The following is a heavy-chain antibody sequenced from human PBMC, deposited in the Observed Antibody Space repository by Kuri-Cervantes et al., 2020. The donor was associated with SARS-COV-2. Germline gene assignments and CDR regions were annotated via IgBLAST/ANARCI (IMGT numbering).Heavy chain of an antibody. CDR3: ARFVIGRAISTAGPGFFDY. CDR2: IKEDGSGR. CDR1: RFPFSSYW. D-gene: IGHD6-13*01. V-gene: IGHV3-7*03. Sequence: GESLKISCAASRFPFSSYWMSWVRQAPGKGLEWVANIKEDGSGRYYVDSVKGRFTISRDNAKNSLYLQMNNLRAEDTAVYYCARFVIGRAISTAGPGFFDYWGQGTLVPSPQ. J-gene: IGHJ4*02.